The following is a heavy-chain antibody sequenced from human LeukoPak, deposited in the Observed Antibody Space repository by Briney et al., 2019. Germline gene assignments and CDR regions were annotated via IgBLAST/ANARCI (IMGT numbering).Heavy chain of an antibody. CDR3: ARGRRYFDWLNGGAGRNRMGFDY. V-gene: IGHV4-39*07. Sequence: PSETLSLTCTVSGDSISSSSYYWGWIRQPPGKGLEWIGNIYYSGNTYYNPSLKSRVTISVDTSKNQFSLKLSSVTAADTAVYYCARGRRYFDWLNGGAGRNRMGFDYWGQGTLVTVSS. CDR2: IYYSGNT. D-gene: IGHD3-9*01. J-gene: IGHJ4*02. CDR1: GDSISSSSYY.